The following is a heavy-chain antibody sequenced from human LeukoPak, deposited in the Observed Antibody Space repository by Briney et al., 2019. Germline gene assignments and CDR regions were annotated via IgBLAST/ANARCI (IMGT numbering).Heavy chain of an antibody. D-gene: IGHD7-27*01. CDR2: IKQDGSEK. V-gene: IGHV3-7*01. Sequence: GGSLRLSCAASGFSVTSNYMSWVRQGPGKGLEWVANIKQDGSEKYYVDSVKGRFTISRDNAKNSLYLQMNSLRAEDTAVYYCARDRMGNYFDYWGQGTLVTVSS. J-gene: IGHJ4*02. CDR1: GFSVTSNY. CDR3: ARDRMGNYFDY.